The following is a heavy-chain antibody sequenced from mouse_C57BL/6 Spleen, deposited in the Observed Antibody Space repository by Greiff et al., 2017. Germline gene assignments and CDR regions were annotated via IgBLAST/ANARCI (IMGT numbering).Heavy chain of an antibody. CDR2: ISYDGSN. D-gene: IGHD2-1*01. Sequence: EVQLVESGPGLVKPSQSLSLTCSVTGYSITSGYYWNWIRQFPGNKLEWMGYISYDGSNNYNPSLKNRISITRDTSKNQFFLKLNSVTTEDTATYYCATNYVLDYWGQGTTLTVSS. CDR1: GYSITSGYY. J-gene: IGHJ2*01. CDR3: ATNYVLDY. V-gene: IGHV3-6*01.